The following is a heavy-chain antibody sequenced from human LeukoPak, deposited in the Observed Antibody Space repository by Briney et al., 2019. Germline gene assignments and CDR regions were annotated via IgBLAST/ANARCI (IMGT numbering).Heavy chain of an antibody. CDR1: GFTFSNYA. CDR3: AKRADGCSGVSCYYYYMDV. J-gene: IGHJ6*03. CDR2: ISGVGDST. D-gene: IGHD2-15*01. V-gene: IGHV3-23*01. Sequence: PGGSLRLSCAASGFTFSNYAMNWVRQAPGKRLEWVSTISGVGDSTYYAESVKGRFTMSRDNSKNTVYLQMNSLRAEDTAIYYCAKRADGCSGVSCYYYYMDVWGKGTTVTVSS.